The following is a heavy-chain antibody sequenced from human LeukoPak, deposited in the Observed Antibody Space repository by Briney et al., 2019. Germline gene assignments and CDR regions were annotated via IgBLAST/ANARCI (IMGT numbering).Heavy chain of an antibody. CDR1: GGSISSYY. D-gene: IGHD3-9*01. Sequence: PSETLSLTCTVSGGSISSYYWSWIRQPPGKGLEWIGYIYYSGSPNYNPSLKSRVTISVDTSKNQFSLKLSSVTAADTAVYYCARYYYDILTGDYWYFDLWGRGTLVTVSS. CDR2: IYYSGSP. CDR3: ARYYYDILTGDYWYFDL. V-gene: IGHV4-59*08. J-gene: IGHJ2*01.